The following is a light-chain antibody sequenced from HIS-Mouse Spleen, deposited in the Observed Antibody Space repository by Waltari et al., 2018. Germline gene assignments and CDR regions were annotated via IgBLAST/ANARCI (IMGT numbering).Light chain of an antibody. V-gene: IGLV2-23*01. CDR1: SSDVGSYNL. CDR2: EGS. J-gene: IGLJ1*01. CDR3: CSYAGSREV. Sequence: QSALTQPASVSGSPGQSITISCTGTSSDVGSYNLVSWYQQHPGKAPKLMIYEGSKRPSGVSNRCAGSKSGNTASLTISGLQAEDEADYYCCSYAGSREVFGTGTKVTVL.